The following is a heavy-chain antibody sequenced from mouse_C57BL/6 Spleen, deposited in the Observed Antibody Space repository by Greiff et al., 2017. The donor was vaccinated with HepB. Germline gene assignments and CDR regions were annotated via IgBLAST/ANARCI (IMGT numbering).Heavy chain of an antibody. CDR1: GYTFTDYY. V-gene: IGHV1-19*01. Sequence: EVQLQQSGPVLVKPGASVKMSCKASGYTFTDYYMNWVKQSHGKSLEWIGVINPYNGGTSYNQKFKGKATLTVDKSSSTAYMELNSLTSEDSAVYYCARSLGYAMDYWGQGTSVTVSS. CDR2: INPYNGGT. CDR3: ARSLGYAMDY. D-gene: IGHD2-14*01. J-gene: IGHJ4*01.